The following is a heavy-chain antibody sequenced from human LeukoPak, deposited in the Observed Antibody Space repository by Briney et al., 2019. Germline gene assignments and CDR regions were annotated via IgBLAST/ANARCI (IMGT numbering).Heavy chain of an antibody. CDR1: GGSINSGSYY. D-gene: IGHD1-26*01. J-gene: IGHJ4*02. Sequence: SETLSLTCTVSGGSINSGSYYWSWIRQPAGKGLEWIGRIYTSGSTNYNSSLKSRVTISVDTSKNQFSLKLSSVTAADTAVYYCARERVGATHFDYWGQGTLVTVSS. CDR2: IYTSGST. CDR3: ARERVGATHFDY. V-gene: IGHV4-61*02.